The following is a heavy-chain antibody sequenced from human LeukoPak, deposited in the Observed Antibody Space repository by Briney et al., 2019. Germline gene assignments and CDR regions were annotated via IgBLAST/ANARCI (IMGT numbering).Heavy chain of an antibody. D-gene: IGHD2-2*01. CDR2: ISYSGNT. Sequence: SETLSLTCTVSGGSIISSDYHWGWVRQPPGKGLEWVGTISYSGNTDYNPSLRSRVTISVDTSNNQFSLRLGSVTAADTAVYHCARHCCSSPAKRVFDIWGQGTMVTVSS. CDR1: GGSIISSDYH. V-gene: IGHV4-39*01. CDR3: ARHCCSSPAKRVFDI. J-gene: IGHJ3*02.